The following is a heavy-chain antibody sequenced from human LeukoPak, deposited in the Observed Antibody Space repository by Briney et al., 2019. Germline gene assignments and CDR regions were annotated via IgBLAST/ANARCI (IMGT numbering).Heavy chain of an antibody. V-gene: IGHV3-48*03. CDR3: ARDPYSGSYGNYYYYFMDV. J-gene: IGHJ6*03. CDR1: GFIFSSYE. CDR2: ISNTGNNL. D-gene: IGHD1-26*01. Sequence: GGSLRLSCAASGFIFSSYEMNWVRQAPGKGLKWVSSISNTGNNLYYADSVKGRFTISRDNAKNSLYLQMNSLRAEDTAVYYCARDPYSGSYGNYYYYFMDVWGKGTTVTISS.